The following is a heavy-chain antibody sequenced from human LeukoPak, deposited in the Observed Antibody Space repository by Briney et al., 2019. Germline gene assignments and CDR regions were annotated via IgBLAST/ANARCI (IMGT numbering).Heavy chain of an antibody. CDR2: ISYDGSNK. CDR3: ARDPGYCSSTSCHSYYYGMDV. D-gene: IGHD2-2*01. CDR1: GFTFSSYA. J-gene: IGHJ6*02. V-gene: IGHV3-30-3*01. Sequence: GGSLRLSCAASGFTFSSYAMQWGRQAPGKGLEWVAVISYDGSNKYYADSVKVRFTISRGNSKNTLYLQMNSLRAEDTAVYYCARDPGYCSSTSCHSYYYGMDVWGQGTTVTVSS.